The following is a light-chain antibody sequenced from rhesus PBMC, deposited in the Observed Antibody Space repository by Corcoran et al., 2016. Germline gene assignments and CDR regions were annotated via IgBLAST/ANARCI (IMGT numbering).Light chain of an antibody. CDR1: QGISSY. Sequence: DIQMTPSPSSLSASVGDTVTITCRASQGISSYLNWFQQKQGKAPKLLIYDASGLESGVPSRFSGSGSGTDCTLTISSLQPEDCAAYYCLQHKSYPHSFGQGTKVEIK. CDR2: DAS. CDR3: LQHKSYPHS. J-gene: IGKJ2*01. V-gene: IGKV1-28*02.